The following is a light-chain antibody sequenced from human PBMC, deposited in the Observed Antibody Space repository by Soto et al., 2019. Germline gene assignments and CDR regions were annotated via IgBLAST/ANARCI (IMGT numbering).Light chain of an antibody. J-gene: IGLJ3*02. V-gene: IGLV1-51*01. Sequence: QSVLTQPPSVSATPGQKVTISCSGSSSNIENNYVSWYQQLPGTAPKLLICDNNRRPSGIPDRFSGSKSGTSATLGITGLQTGDDGDYFCGTWDSSLSQVVFGGGTKLTVL. CDR1: SSNIENNY. CDR2: DNN. CDR3: GTWDSSLSQVV.